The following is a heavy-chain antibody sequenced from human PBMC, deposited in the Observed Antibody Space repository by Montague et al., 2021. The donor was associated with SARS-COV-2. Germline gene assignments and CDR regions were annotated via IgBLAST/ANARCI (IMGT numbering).Heavy chain of an antibody. D-gene: IGHD3-22*01. CDR2: IYHTGNT. Sequence: SETLSFTCGVSGASVTSTNWWSWVRQPTGKGLEWIGEIYHTGNTNYSPSLKSRVYISLGKSKNQLSLRLNSVTAADTAVYYCASPKEGSGYYRPFDYWGQGILVTVSS. V-gene: IGHV4-4*02. CDR3: ASPKEGSGYYRPFDY. J-gene: IGHJ4*02. CDR1: GASVTSTNW.